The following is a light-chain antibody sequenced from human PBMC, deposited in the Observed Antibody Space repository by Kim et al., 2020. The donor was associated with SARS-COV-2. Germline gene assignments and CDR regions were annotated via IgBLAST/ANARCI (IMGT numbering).Light chain of an antibody. CDR1: SSDVGGYNY. CDR3: SSYTSSSTLV. J-gene: IGLJ2*01. V-gene: IGLV2-14*03. Sequence: GQSFTISCTGNSSDVGGYNYVSWDQQHPGKAPKLMIYDVSNRPSGVSNRVSGSKSGNTASLTISGLQAEDEADYYCSSYTSSSTLVFGGGTQLTVL. CDR2: DVS.